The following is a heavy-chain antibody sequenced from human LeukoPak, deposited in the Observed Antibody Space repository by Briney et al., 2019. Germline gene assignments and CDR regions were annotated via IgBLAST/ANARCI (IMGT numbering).Heavy chain of an antibody. CDR1: GFTFSNSP. J-gene: IGHJ4*02. CDR2: ISASGSDT. D-gene: IGHD1-7*01. CDR3: AKGGNYAPLDY. Sequence: PGGSLRLSSAASGFTFSNSPMTWVRQAPGKGLEWVAAISASGSDTIYTDSVKDRFTISRDNSKNTLYLQMNSLRAEDTAVYYCAKGGNYAPLDYWGQGTLVTVSS. V-gene: IGHV3-23*01.